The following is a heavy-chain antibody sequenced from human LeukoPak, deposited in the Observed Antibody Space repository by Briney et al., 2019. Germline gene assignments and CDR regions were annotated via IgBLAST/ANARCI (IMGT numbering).Heavy chain of an antibody. D-gene: IGHD6-19*01. CDR3: ASIRIAVAGTNFDY. CDR1: GFIFSPYA. Sequence: GGSLRLSCAASGFIFSPYAMNWVRQAPGRGLEWVSYISSTYDIYYSDSVRGRFTISRDNAKNSVYLQMNSLRDEDTAVYYCASIRIAVAGTNFDYWGQGTLVTVSS. V-gene: IGHV3-48*02. J-gene: IGHJ4*02. CDR2: ISSTYDI.